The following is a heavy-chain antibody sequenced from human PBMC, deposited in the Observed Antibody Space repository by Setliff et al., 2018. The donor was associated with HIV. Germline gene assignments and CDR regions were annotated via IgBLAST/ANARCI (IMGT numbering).Heavy chain of an antibody. J-gene: IGHJ4*02. Sequence: PGGSLRLSCATSGFTFSNFWMTWVRQAPGKGLEWVANIKEDGSETFYVDSVKGRVTMSRDNAKNLVYLEMNSLKVEDTAVYYCARDATRGGDFDFWGQGTLVTVSS. V-gene: IGHV3-7*01. CDR2: IKEDGSET. CDR1: GFTFSNFW. D-gene: IGHD1-26*01. CDR3: ARDATRGGDFDF.